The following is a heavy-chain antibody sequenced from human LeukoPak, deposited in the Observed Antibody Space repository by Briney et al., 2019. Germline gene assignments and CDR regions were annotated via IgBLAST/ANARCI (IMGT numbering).Heavy chain of an antibody. Sequence: SVKVSCKASGGTFSSYAISWVRQAPGQGLEWMGGIIPIFGTANYAQKFQGRVTITTDESTSTAYMELSSLRSEDTAVYYCARVEVNGDRLLFDYWGQGTLVTVSS. D-gene: IGHD4-17*01. CDR3: ARVEVNGDRLLFDY. CDR2: IIPIFGTA. V-gene: IGHV1-69*05. J-gene: IGHJ4*02. CDR1: GGTFSSYA.